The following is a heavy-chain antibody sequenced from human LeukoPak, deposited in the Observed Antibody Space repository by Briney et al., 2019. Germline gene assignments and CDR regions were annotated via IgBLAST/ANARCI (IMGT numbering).Heavy chain of an antibody. CDR2: IYYSGST. V-gene: IGHV4-31*03. CDR3: ARGSRYCSSTSCYVTDYYYYYGMDV. D-gene: IGHD2-2*01. CDR1: GGFISSGGYY. Sequence: SQTLSLTCTVSGGFISSGGYYWSWIRQHPGKGLEWIGYIYYSGSTYYNPSLQSRVTIAVDTSKNQFSLKLSSVTAADTAVYYCARGSRYCSSTSCYVTDYYYYYGMDVWGQGTTVTVSS. J-gene: IGHJ6*02.